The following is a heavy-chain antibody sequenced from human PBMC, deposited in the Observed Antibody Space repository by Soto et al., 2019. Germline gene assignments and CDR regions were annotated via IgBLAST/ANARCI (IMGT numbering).Heavy chain of an antibody. CDR2: IIPIFGTA. J-gene: IGHJ4*02. CDR3: ARDGGRHSGGIDY. Sequence: QVQLVQSGAAVKKPGSSVKVSCKASGGTFSSYSINWVRQSPVQGLEWMGEIIPIFGTANYAQKFQGRVKITADESTSTGYMELSSRRSEYTAVYYCARDGGRHSGGIDYWGQGNLVTVSS. D-gene: IGHD1-26*01. V-gene: IGHV1-69*01. CDR1: GGTFSSYS.